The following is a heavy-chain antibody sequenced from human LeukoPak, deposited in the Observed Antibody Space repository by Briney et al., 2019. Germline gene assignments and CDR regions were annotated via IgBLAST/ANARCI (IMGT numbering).Heavy chain of an antibody. D-gene: IGHD3-22*01. Sequence: SETLSLTCTVSGGSISSYYWSWIRQPPGKGLEWIGYIYYSGSTNYNPSLKSRVTISVDTSKNQFSLKLSSVTAADTAVYYCARLEYYYDSSGWYYFDYWGQGTLVTVSS. V-gene: IGHV4-59*08. CDR1: GGSISSYY. J-gene: IGHJ4*02. CDR2: IYYSGST. CDR3: ARLEYYYDSSGWYYFDY.